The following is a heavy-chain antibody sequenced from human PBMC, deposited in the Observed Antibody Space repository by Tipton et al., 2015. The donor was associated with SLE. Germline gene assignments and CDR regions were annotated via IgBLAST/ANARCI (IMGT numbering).Heavy chain of an antibody. V-gene: IGHV4-59*08. Sequence: TLSLTCTVSGASITSYYWSWIRQSPGKGLEWIGHTYHSGSTDFNPSLESRVTISVDRSQNQFSLRLSSVSASDTAVYYCALSMTAASGPFDYWGQGILVTVS. CDR2: TYHSGST. J-gene: IGHJ4*02. CDR3: ALSMTAASGPFDY. D-gene: IGHD6-13*01. CDR1: GASITSYY.